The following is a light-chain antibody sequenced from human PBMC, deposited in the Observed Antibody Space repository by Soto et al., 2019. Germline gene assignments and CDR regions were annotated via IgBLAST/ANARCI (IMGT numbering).Light chain of an antibody. CDR2: AAS. J-gene: IGKJ5*01. V-gene: IGKV1-9*01. CDR1: QGISSD. CDR3: QQFKSYPIT. Sequence: VDRVTITCRASQGISSDLAWYQQNPGKAPKLLIYAASTLQNGVPSTFSGSGSGTEFTLTISSLQPEDFGTYYCQQFKSYPITFGQGRRLEI.